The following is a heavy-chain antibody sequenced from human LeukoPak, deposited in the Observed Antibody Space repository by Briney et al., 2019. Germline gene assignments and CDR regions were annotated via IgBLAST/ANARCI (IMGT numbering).Heavy chain of an antibody. D-gene: IGHD6-13*01. CDR1: GYTFTSYY. CDR2: INPSGGST. Sequence: ASVKVSCKASGYTFTSYYMHWVRQAPGQGLEWMGIINPSGGSTSYAQKFQGRVTMTRDMSTSTVYMELSSLRSEDTAVYYCARGSGQQLVSSYFDYWGQGTLVTVSS. V-gene: IGHV1-46*01. J-gene: IGHJ4*02. CDR3: ARGSGQQLVSSYFDY.